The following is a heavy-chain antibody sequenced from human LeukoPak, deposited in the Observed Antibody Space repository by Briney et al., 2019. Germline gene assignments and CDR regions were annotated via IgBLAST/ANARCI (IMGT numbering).Heavy chain of an antibody. CDR2: TFYRSKWYN. D-gene: IGHD5-18*01. Sequence: SQTLSLTCVISGDSVSSNSAAWNWIRQSPSRGLEWLGRTFYRSKWYNEYAVSVKSRITINPDTSKNQFSLQLNSVTPEDTAVYFCARLAGGFSYGLDIWGQGTMVTVSS. J-gene: IGHJ3*02. V-gene: IGHV6-1*01. CDR1: GDSVSSNSAA. CDR3: ARLAGGFSYGLDI.